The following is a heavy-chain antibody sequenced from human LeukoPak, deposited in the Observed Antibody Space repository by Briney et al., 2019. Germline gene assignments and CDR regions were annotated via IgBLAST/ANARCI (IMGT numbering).Heavy chain of an antibody. J-gene: IGHJ4*02. CDR3: ARDQEGGAGSCYFDF. CDR1: GFTFRNYW. CDR2: IKEDGSEK. Sequence: SGGSLRLSCAASGFTFRNYWMSWVRQAPGKGLEWVANIKEDGSEKYYVDSVKGRFVISRDNAKNSLYLQMDSLRVDDTAIYYCARDQEGGAGSCYFDFWGQGALVTVSS. D-gene: IGHD2-15*01. V-gene: IGHV3-7*01.